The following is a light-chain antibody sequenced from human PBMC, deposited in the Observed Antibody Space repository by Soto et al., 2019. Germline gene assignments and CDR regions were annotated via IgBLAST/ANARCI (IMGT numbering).Light chain of an antibody. CDR3: SSYTSTSTYV. CDR2: VVS. J-gene: IGLJ1*01. CDR1: SRDVGGYNY. Sequence: QSVLTQPASVSGSPGQSITISCTGTSRDVGGYNYVSWYQQHPGKAPKLMIYVVSNRPSGVSNRFSGSKSGITASLTISGLQAEDEADYYCSSYTSTSTYVFGTGTKLT. V-gene: IGLV2-14*01.